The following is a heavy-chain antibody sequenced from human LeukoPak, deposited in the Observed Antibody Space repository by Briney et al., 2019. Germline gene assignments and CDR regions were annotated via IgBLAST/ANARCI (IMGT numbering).Heavy chain of an antibody. Sequence: GASVKVSCKASGYTFTGYYMHWVRQAPGQGLEWMGRSNPNSGGTNYAQKFQGRVTRTRATSISTAYLELRRLRSDDTAVYYCARDHSRQLSWGQGTLVTVSS. CDR2: SNPNSGGT. J-gene: IGHJ4*02. CDR1: GYTFTGYY. V-gene: IGHV1-2*06. CDR3: ARDHSRQLS. D-gene: IGHD1-1*01.